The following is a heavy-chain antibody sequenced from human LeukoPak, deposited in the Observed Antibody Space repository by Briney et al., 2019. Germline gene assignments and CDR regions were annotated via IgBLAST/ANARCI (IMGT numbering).Heavy chain of an antibody. J-gene: IGHJ4*02. Sequence: PGGSLRLSCAASGFTFSSYAMRWVRQAPGKGLEWVSAISGSGGSTYYADSVKGRFTISRDNSKNTLYLQMNSLRAEDTAVYYCAKSGKWLVRGGVDYWGQGTLVTVSS. CDR1: GFTFSSYA. V-gene: IGHV3-23*01. CDR3: AKSGKWLVRGGVDY. CDR2: ISGSGGST. D-gene: IGHD6-19*01.